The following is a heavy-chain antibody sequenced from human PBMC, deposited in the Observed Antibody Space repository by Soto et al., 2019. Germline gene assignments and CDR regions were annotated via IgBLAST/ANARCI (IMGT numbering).Heavy chain of an antibody. CDR3: ARVRGYPDSFDI. V-gene: IGHV3-74*01. J-gene: IGHJ3*02. Sequence: EVQLVESGGGLIQPGESLRLSCAASGFPFGPFYMHWVRQAPGKGLEWVSHINGDGTTTVYADSVKGRLTISRDNAKNTLYLQMTSLRAEDTAVYYCARVRGYPDSFDIWGQGTMVTVSS. D-gene: IGHD2-2*01. CDR2: INGDGTTT. CDR1: GFPFGPFY.